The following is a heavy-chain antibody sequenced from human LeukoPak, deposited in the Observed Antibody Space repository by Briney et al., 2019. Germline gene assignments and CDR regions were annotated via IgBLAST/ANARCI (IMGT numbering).Heavy chain of an antibody. CDR2: ISSSSSYT. J-gene: IGHJ4*02. CDR1: GFTFSSDS. D-gene: IGHD6-13*01. Sequence: GGSLRLSCAASGFTFSSDSMNWVRQAPGKGLVWVSSISSSSSYTYYADSVKGRFTISRDNAKNSLYLQMNSLRAEDTAVYYCARGRSSSWYDVDYWGQRTLVTVSS. CDR3: ARGRSSSWYDVDY. V-gene: IGHV3-21*01.